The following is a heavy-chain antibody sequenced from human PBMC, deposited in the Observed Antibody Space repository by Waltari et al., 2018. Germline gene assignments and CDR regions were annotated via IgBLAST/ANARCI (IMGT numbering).Heavy chain of an antibody. Sequence: QVQLQESGPGLVKPSQTLSLTCPVSGGSISSGDYYWSVIRQPPGKGLEWIGYINYSGSTYYNPSPKSRVTISLDTSKNQYSRKLSSVTAADTAVYYCARGVVAVGGMDVWGQGTTVTVSS. V-gene: IGHV4-30-4*08. D-gene: IGHD2-15*01. CDR1: GGSISSGDYY. CDR2: INYSGST. CDR3: ARGVVAVGGMDV. J-gene: IGHJ6*02.